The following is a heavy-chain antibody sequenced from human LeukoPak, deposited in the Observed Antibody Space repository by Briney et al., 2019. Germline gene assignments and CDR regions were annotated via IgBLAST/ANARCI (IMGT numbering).Heavy chain of an antibody. CDR3: ARASDIVVANGMDV. V-gene: IGHV3-30*03. D-gene: IGHD2-2*01. Sequence: GGSLRLSCAASGFTFSSYGMHWVRQAPGKGLEWVAVISYDGSNKYYADSVKGRFTISRDNSKNTLYLQMNSLRAEDTAVYYCARASDIVVANGMDVWGQGTTVTVSS. CDR1: GFTFSSYG. J-gene: IGHJ6*02. CDR2: ISYDGSNK.